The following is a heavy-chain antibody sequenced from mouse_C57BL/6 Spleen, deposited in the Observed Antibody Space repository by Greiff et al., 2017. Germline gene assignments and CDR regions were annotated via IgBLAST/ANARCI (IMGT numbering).Heavy chain of an antibody. V-gene: IGHV2-2*01. Sequence: VQLQESGPGLVQPSQRLSITCKVSGFSLTSSGVHWVRQSPGKGLEWLGVIWSGGSTDYNAAFISRLSISKDDAKSQVFFKMNRLQADDTAKYYGATPTIGTTRYFDYWGQGTTLTVSS. CDR3: ATPTIGTTRYFDY. CDR1: GFSLTSSG. CDR2: IWSGGST. J-gene: IGHJ2*01. D-gene: IGHD2-5*01.